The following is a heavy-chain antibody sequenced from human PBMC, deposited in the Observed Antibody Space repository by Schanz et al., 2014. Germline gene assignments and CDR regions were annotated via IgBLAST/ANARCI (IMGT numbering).Heavy chain of an antibody. CDR2: ISGSGGTT. D-gene: IGHD3-3*01. V-gene: IGHV3-23*01. CDR1: GFTFNNYA. J-gene: IGHJ4*02. CDR3: ARGSGTFDS. Sequence: EVKLLESGGGLVQPGGSLRLSCAASGFTFNNYAMTWVRQAPGKGLEWVSVISGSGGTTYYADSVKGRFTISRDNSKNMLYLQMNSLRADDTAVYYCARGSGTFDSWGQGTLVTVSS.